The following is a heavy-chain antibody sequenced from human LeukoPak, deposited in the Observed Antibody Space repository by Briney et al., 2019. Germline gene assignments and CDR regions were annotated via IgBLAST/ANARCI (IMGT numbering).Heavy chain of an antibody. CDR2: INHSGST. CDR1: GGSFSGYY. V-gene: IGHV4-34*01. J-gene: IGHJ4*02. D-gene: IGHD3-3*01. Sequence: SETLSLTCAVYGGSFSGYYWSWIRQPPGKGLEWIGEINHSGSTNYNPSLKSRVTISVDTSKNQFSLKLSSVTAADTAVYYCARLKHDFWSGYYGYWGQGTLVTVSS. CDR3: ARLKHDFWSGYYGY.